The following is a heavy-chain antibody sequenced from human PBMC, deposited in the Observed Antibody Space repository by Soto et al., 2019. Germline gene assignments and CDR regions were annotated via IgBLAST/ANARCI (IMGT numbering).Heavy chain of an antibody. CDR3: ARDQQLEEPINYYYYYGMDV. CDR2: IWYDGSNK. CDR1: GFTFSSYG. D-gene: IGHD6-6*01. V-gene: IGHV3-33*01. Sequence: QVQLVESGGGVVQPGRSLRLSCAASGFTFSSYGMHWVRQAPGKGLEWVAVIWYDGSNKYYADSVKGRFTISRDNSKNPLDLQMNSLGAEDTAVYYCARDQQLEEPINYYYYYGMDVWGQGTTVTVSS. J-gene: IGHJ6*02.